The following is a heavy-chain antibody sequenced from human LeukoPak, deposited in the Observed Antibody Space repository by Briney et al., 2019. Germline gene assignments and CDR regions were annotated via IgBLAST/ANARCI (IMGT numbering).Heavy chain of an antibody. CDR1: GGSINNYY. Sequence: SETLSLTCTVSGGSINNYYWSWIRQPPGKGLEWIGYIYYRGSTNYNPSLKSRVTFSVDTSKNQFSLKLNSMTAADTAVYYCARGGDYGDLRYFDYWGQGTLVTVSS. D-gene: IGHD4-17*01. V-gene: IGHV4-59*01. J-gene: IGHJ4*02. CDR3: ARGGDYGDLRYFDY. CDR2: IYYRGST.